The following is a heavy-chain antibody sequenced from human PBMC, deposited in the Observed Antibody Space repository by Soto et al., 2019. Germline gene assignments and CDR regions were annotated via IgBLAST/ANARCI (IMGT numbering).Heavy chain of an antibody. J-gene: IGHJ4*02. CDR3: ARTMGSGFVDY. D-gene: IGHD3-10*01. CDR1: GYTLTSYG. V-gene: IGHV1-18*01. Sequence: ASVKVSCKASGYTLTSYGISWVRQAPGQGLEWMGWINTHNGNTNYAQMLQGRVTMTTDTSTSTAYLELRSLTSDDTAMYYCARTMGSGFVDYWGQGTLVTVSS. CDR2: INTHNGNT.